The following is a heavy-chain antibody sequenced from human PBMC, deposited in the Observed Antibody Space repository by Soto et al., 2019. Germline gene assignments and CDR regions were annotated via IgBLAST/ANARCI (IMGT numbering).Heavy chain of an antibody. V-gene: IGHV4-39*01. D-gene: IGHD2-21*02. J-gene: IGHJ3*01. CDR3: AIVRPTNIWYSFDV. CDR1: GGSISSGTSY. CDR2: MYYTGTT. Sequence: QLRLQESGPGLVRPSEPLSLTCTVSGGSISSGTSYWGWIRQSPGKGLEWIGSMYYTGTTDYNSSLKSRATISVDMSKNQFSLNLSSVTAADTAVYFCAIVRPTNIWYSFDVWGQGSLVTVS.